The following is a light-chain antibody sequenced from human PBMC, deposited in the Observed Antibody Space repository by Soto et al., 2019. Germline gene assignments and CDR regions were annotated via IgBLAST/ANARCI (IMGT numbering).Light chain of an antibody. CDR3: QQYNSYWT. Sequence: DITMTQSPSTLSASVGDRVTITCRASQSISTWLAWYQQQPGKAPKLLIYDASTLESGVPSRFSGSGSGTEFTLTISSLQPDDFATYYCQQYNSYWTFGQGTKV. J-gene: IGKJ1*01. CDR1: QSISTW. V-gene: IGKV1-5*01. CDR2: DAS.